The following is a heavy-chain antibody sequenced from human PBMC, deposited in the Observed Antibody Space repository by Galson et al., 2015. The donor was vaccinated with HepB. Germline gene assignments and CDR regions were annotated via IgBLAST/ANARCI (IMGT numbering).Heavy chain of an antibody. CDR1: GFTFSDYY. J-gene: IGHJ4*02. CDR2: ISSSSSYT. CDR3: ARVKDYYDSSGYLSYFDY. Sequence: SLRLSCAASGFTFSDYYMSWIRQAPGKGLEWVSYISSSSSYTNYADSVKGRFTISRDNAKNSLYLQMNSLRAEDTAVYYCARVKDYYDSSGYLSYFDYWGQGTLVTVSS. V-gene: IGHV3-11*06. D-gene: IGHD3-22*01.